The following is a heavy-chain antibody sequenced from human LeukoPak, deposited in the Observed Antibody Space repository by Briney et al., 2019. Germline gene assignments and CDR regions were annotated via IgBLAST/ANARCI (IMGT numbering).Heavy chain of an antibody. J-gene: IGHJ3*02. Sequence: GGSLRLSCAASGFTFSSYAMSWVRQAPGKGLEWVSAISGSGGSTYYADSVKGRFTISRDNSKNTLYLQMNSLRAEDTAVYYCATAHAEPGRWWELPGAFDIWGQGTMVTVSS. CDR3: ATAHAEPGRWWELPGAFDI. D-gene: IGHD1-26*01. V-gene: IGHV3-23*01. CDR2: ISGSGGST. CDR1: GFTFSSYA.